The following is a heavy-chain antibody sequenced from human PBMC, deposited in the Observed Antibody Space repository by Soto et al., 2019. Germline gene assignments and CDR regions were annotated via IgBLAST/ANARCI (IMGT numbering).Heavy chain of an antibody. Sequence: GGSLRLSCAASGFTFSGYAMHWVRQAPGKVLEWVASILFDGRNKYYADSVKGRFTISRDNSKSTLYLQVNSLRAEDTAVYYWARANFGVIFTFGMDVWGQGTTVTVSS. CDR1: GFTFSGYA. V-gene: IGHV3-30*04. J-gene: IGHJ6*02. D-gene: IGHD3-3*01. CDR3: ARANFGVIFTFGMDV. CDR2: ILFDGRNK.